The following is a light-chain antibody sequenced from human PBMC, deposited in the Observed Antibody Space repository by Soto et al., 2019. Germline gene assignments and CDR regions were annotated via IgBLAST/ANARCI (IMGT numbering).Light chain of an antibody. V-gene: IGKV3D-7*01. CDR2: GAS. CDR1: QRVSSSY. Sequence: PGERVTLSCRASQRVSSSYLTWYQQKPGQAPRLLIYGASTRATGIPARFSGSGSGTDFTLTISSLQPEDFAVYYCQQDYNLPLTFGQGTRLEIK. J-gene: IGKJ5*01. CDR3: QQDYNLPLT.